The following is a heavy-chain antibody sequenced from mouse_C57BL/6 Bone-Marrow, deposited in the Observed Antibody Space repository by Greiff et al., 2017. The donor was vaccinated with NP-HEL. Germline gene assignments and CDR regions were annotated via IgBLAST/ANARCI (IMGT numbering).Heavy chain of an antibody. Sequence: EVQRVESGGGLVKPGGSLKLSCAASGFTFSDYGMHWVRQAPEKGLEWVAYISSGSSTIYYADTVKGRFTISRDNAKNTLFLQMTSLRSEDTAMYYCAKVLLWYFDVWGTGTTVTVSS. J-gene: IGHJ1*03. D-gene: IGHD2-12*01. CDR3: AKVLLWYFDV. V-gene: IGHV5-17*01. CDR1: GFTFSDYG. CDR2: ISSGSSTI.